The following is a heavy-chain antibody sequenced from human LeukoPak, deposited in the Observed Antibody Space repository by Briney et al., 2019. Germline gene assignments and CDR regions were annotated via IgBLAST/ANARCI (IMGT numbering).Heavy chain of an antibody. CDR1: GDSVAGNGAA. D-gene: IGHD2-2*01. J-gene: IGHJ5*02. Sequence: SQTLSLTCAISGDSVAGNGAAWNWIRQSPSRGLEWLGRTYYRSKWYNDYAVSVKSRISINPDTPKNQFSLHLNSVTPEDTAVYYCAREEEFEGPAATRFTWFDPWGQGTLVTVSS. V-gene: IGHV6-1*01. CDR2: TYYRSKWYN. CDR3: AREEEFEGPAATRFTWFDP.